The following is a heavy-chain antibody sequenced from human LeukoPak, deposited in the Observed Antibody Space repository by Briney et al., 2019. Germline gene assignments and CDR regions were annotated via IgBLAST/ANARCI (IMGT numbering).Heavy chain of an antibody. Sequence: PGRSLRLSCAASGFTFSSYGMHWVRQAPGKGLEWVAVIWYDGSNKYYADSVKGRFTISRDNSKNTLYLQMNSLRAEDTAVYYCARDPLYGSGSYGNGWGQGTLVTVSS. V-gene: IGHV3-33*01. CDR2: IWYDGSNK. CDR3: ARDPLYGSGSYGNG. D-gene: IGHD3-10*01. J-gene: IGHJ4*02. CDR1: GFTFSSYG.